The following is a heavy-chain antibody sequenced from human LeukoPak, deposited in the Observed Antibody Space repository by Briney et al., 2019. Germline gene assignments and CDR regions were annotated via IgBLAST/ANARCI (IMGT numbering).Heavy chain of an antibody. V-gene: IGHV3-33*06. CDR1: GFTFSHYG. J-gene: IGHJ4*02. D-gene: IGHD4-11*01. Sequence: QPGGSLRLSCATSGFTFSHYGMHWVRQAPGKGLEWVAVIWSDGTEKYYGDSVKGRFTISRGNSKKTVYLQMNSLRLEDTAIYYCAKDAQRGFDFSNSLESWGQGTLVTVSS. CDR3: AKDAQRGFDFSNSLES. CDR2: IWSDGTEK.